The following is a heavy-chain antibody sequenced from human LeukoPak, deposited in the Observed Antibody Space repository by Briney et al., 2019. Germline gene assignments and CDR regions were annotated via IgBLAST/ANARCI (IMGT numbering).Heavy chain of an antibody. Sequence: SETLSLTCTVSGGSISSSGYYWGCIRQPPGKWLEWIGSIHYTGGTYYSPSLKSRVTISVDTSKKQFSLKLSSVTAADTAVYYCAGPNWYYFDYWGQGTLVTVSS. CDR3: AGPNWYYFDY. V-gene: IGHV4-39*01. J-gene: IGHJ4*02. CDR2: IHYTGGT. D-gene: IGHD5-24*01. CDR1: GGSISSSGYY.